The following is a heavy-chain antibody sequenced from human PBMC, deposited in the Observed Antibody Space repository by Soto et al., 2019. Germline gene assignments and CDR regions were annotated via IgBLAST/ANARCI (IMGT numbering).Heavy chain of an antibody. CDR2: IIPIFGTA. D-gene: IGHD2-15*01. CDR1: GGTFSSYA. CDR3: ARGGRSAGYCSGGSCYDLSY. Sequence: ASVKVSCKASGGTFSSYAISWVRQAPGQGLEWMGGIIPIFGTANYAQKFQGRVTITADESTSTAYMELSSLRSEDTAVYYCARGGRSAGYCSGGSCYDLSYWGQGTLVTVSS. J-gene: IGHJ4*02. V-gene: IGHV1-69*13.